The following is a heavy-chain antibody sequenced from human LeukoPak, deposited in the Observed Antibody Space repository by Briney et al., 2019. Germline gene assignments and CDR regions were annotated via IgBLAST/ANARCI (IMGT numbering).Heavy chain of an antibody. CDR3: AKDNRRHYTSGPNPDSLH. D-gene: IGHD6-19*01. J-gene: IGHJ4*02. V-gene: IGHV3-9*01. Sequence: GGSLRLSCAGSGFIFNNYAMHWVRQPPGKGLEWVSGISWNSGSIDYADSVKGRFTISKDNAKNSLYLQMNSLRVEDTAFYYCAKDNRRHYTSGPNPDSLHWGQGALVTVSS. CDR1: GFIFNNYA. CDR2: ISWNSGSI.